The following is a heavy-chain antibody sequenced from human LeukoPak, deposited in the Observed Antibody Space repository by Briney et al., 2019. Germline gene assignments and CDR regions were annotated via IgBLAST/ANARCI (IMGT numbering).Heavy chain of an antibody. CDR2: IHYSGST. Sequence: SETLSLTCSVSGDSITTNNYYWGWIRQPPGKGLEWIGNIHYSGSTYYSPSLKNRVTISVDTSKNQFSLRLKSVTAADTAVYYRWRPHCSNSVCSSSRVDFWGQGTLVTVSS. D-gene: IGHD2-8*01. J-gene: IGHJ4*02. CDR3: WRPHCSNSVCSSSRVDF. CDR1: GDSITTNNYY. V-gene: IGHV4-39*01.